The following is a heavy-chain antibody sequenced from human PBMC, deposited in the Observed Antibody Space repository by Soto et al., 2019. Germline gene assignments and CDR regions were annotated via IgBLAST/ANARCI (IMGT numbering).Heavy chain of an antibody. CDR2: IYWDDDK. V-gene: IGHV2-5*02. Sequence: QITLKESGPTLVKPTQTLTLTCTFSGFSLSTSGVGVGWIRQPPRKALEWLALIYWDDDKRYSPSLKSRLTITNDTSKNQVVLTMTNMDPVDTATYYCAHTQYYYDSSGYYSNAEYFQHWGQGTLVTVSS. CDR1: GFSLSTSGVG. D-gene: IGHD3-22*01. J-gene: IGHJ1*01. CDR3: AHTQYYYDSSGYYSNAEYFQH.